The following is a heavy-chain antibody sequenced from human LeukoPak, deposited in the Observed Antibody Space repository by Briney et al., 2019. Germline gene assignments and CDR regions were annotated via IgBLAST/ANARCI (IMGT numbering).Heavy chain of an antibody. V-gene: IGHV3-7*03. D-gene: IGHD3-3*01. CDR3: ARDQYDTWSRRGNFDS. CDR2: MKLDGSEK. J-gene: IGHJ4*02. CDR1: GFTFGKYW. Sequence: GGSLRLSCVASGFTFGKYWMSWVRQAPGKGLEWVANMKLDGSEKNYVDSVKGRFTISRDNTKNSLYLQMNSLRAEDTAVFYCARDQYDTWSRRGNFDSWGQRTLVIVSS.